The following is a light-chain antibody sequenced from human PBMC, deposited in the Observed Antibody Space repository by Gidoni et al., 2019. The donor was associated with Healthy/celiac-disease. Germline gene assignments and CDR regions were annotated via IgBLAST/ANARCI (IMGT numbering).Light chain of an antibody. CDR3: QQYYSTLYT. J-gene: IGKJ2*01. V-gene: IGKV4-1*01. CDR1: QSVLYSSNNKNY. Sequence: DIVMTQSPDSLDVSLGERATIICKSSQSVLYSSNNKNYLAWYQQKPGQPPKLLIYWASTRESGVPDRFSGSGSGTDFTLTISSLQAEDVAVYYCQQYYSTLYTFGQGTKLEIK. CDR2: WAS.